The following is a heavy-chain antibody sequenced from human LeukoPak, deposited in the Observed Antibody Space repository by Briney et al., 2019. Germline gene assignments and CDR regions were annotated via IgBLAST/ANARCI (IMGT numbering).Heavy chain of an antibody. J-gene: IGHJ4*02. CDR1: GFTFSRYA. Sequence: GGSLRLSCVASGFTFSRYAVTWVRQAPGKGLEWVSGISGSGGSTYYADSVKGRFTISRDNSKNTLFLQMNSLRAEDTAVYYCAKDQDIQSYYYDSSGFPLDYWGQGTLVTVSS. V-gene: IGHV3-23*01. CDR2: ISGSGGST. D-gene: IGHD3-22*01. CDR3: AKDQDIQSYYYDSSGFPLDY.